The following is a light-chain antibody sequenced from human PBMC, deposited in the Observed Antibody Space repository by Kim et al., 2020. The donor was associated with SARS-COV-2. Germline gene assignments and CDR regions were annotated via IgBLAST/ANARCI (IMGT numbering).Light chain of an antibody. CDR3: LQHNTYPIT. V-gene: IGKV1-17*01. J-gene: IGKJ5*01. CDR1: QEMRKG. CDR2: GAS. Sequence: ASEGERVRMACRASQEMRKGLGWYRKNPGRAPKRLIYGASSLQSRVPSRFSGRGSGTEFTLTISSLQPEDFATYFCLQHNTYPITFGQGTRLEIK.